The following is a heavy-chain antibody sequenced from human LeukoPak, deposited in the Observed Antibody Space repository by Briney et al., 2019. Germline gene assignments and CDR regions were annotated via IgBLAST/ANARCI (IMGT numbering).Heavy chain of an antibody. CDR3: ARDRGIAVAGTVDY. V-gene: IGHV1-2*02. Sequence: ASVKVSCKASGYTLTGYYMHWVRQAPGQGLGWMGWINPNSGGTNYAQKLQGRVTMTTDTSTSTAYMELRSLRSDDTAVYYCARDRGIAVAGTVDYWGQGTLVTVSS. J-gene: IGHJ4*02. CDR1: GYTLTGYY. D-gene: IGHD6-19*01. CDR2: INPNSGGT.